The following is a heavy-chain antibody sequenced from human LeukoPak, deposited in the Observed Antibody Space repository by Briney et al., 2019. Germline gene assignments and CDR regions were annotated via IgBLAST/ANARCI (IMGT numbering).Heavy chain of an antibody. D-gene: IGHD5-24*01. J-gene: IGHJ4*02. CDR3: ARGGDGDGYNLGY. Sequence: SETLSLTCTVSGGSISSSSYYWGWIRQPPGKGLEWIGSIYYSGSTNYNPSLKSRVTISVDTSKNQFSLKLSSVTAADTAVYYCARGGDGDGYNLGYWGQGTLVTVSS. CDR2: IYYSGST. CDR1: GGSISSSSYY. V-gene: IGHV4-39*07.